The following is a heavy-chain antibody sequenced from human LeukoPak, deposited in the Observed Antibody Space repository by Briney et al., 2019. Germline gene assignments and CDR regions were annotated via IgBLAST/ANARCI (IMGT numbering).Heavy chain of an antibody. CDR1: GFTFSSYE. Sequence: GGSLRLSCAASGFTFSSYEMNWVRQAPGKGLEWVSYISSSGSTIYYADSVKGRFTISRDNAKNSLYLQMNSLRAEDTAVYYCAELGITMIGGVWGKGTTVTISS. CDR2: ISSSGSTI. CDR3: AELGITMIGGV. J-gene: IGHJ6*04. D-gene: IGHD3-10*02. V-gene: IGHV3-48*03.